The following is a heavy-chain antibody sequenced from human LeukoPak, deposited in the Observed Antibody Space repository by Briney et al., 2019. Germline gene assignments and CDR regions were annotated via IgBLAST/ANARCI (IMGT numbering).Heavy chain of an antibody. CDR1: GFTFSSYE. Sequence: GGSLRLSCAASGFTFSSYEMNWVRQAPGKGLEWVSYISSSGSTIYYADSVKGRFTISRDNAKNSLYLQMNSLRAEDTAVYYCAELGITMIGGVWGKGTTVTISS. CDR2: ISSSGSTI. CDR3: AELGITMIGGV. J-gene: IGHJ6*04. D-gene: IGHD3-10*02. V-gene: IGHV3-48*03.